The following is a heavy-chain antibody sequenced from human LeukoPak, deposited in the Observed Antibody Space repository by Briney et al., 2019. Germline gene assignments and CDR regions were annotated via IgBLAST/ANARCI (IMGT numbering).Heavy chain of an antibody. CDR2: ISGSGGST. Sequence: PGGSLRLSCAASGFTFSSYAMSWVRQAPGKGLEWVSAISGSGGSTYYADSVKGRFTISRDNSKNTLYLQMNSLRAEGTAVYYCAKDKSEAPFLEWLFPYYFDYWGQGTLVTVSS. V-gene: IGHV3-23*01. CDR1: GFTFSSYA. J-gene: IGHJ4*02. D-gene: IGHD3-3*01. CDR3: AKDKSEAPFLEWLFPYYFDY.